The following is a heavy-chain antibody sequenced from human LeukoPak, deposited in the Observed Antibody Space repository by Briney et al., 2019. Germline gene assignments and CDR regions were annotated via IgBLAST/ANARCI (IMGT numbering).Heavy chain of an antibody. Sequence: GGSLRLSCAASGFTFDDYAMHWVRQAPGKGLEWVSGISWNSGSIGYADSVKGRFTISRDNAKNSLYLQMNSLRAEDMALYYCAKVGGSSWEGYFDYWGQGTLVTVSS. CDR3: AKVGGSSWEGYFDY. CDR2: ISWNSGSI. J-gene: IGHJ4*02. V-gene: IGHV3-9*03. D-gene: IGHD6-13*01. CDR1: GFTFDDYA.